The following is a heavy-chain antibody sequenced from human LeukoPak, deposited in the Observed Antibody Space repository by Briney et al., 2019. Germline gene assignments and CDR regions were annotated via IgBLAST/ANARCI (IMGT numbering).Heavy chain of an antibody. Sequence: PGRSLRLSCAASGFTFSSYAMHWVRQAPGKGLEWVAVISYDGSNKYYADSVKGRFTISRDNSKNTLYLQMNSLRAEDTAVYYCARDVLGSDYWGQGTLVTVSS. CDR1: GFTFSSYA. CDR2: ISYDGSNK. CDR3: ARDVLGSDY. J-gene: IGHJ4*02. V-gene: IGHV3-30*14. D-gene: IGHD7-27*01.